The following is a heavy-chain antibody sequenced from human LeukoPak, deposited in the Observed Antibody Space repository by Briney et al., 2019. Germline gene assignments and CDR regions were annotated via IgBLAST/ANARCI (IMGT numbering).Heavy chain of an antibody. D-gene: IGHD2-21*01. CDR1: GFTFDVYD. J-gene: IGHJ4*02. CDR3: ARDKGCGGDCYYFDY. Sequence: GGSLRLSCAASGFTFDVYDMSWVRQGPGEGLEWVSGINGNGASTGYIDSVKGRFTISRDNAKNSLYLQMDNLRAEDTALYYCARDKGCGGDCYYFDYWGQGALVTVSS. V-gene: IGHV3-20*04. CDR2: INGNGAST.